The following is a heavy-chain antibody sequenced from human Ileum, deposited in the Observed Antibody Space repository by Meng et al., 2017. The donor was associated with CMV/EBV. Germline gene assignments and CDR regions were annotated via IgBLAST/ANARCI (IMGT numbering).Heavy chain of an antibody. CDR2: ISDSGST. V-gene: IGHV4-38-2*02. CDR1: GYSISSGYY. D-gene: IGHD3-3*01. CDR3: ARGGWYDSWSGYYPVDY. Sequence: SETLSLTCIVSGYSISSGYYWGWIRQPPGKGLEWIGVISDSGSTHYSPSLKSRVTISSDTSKNQFSLRLTSVTAADTAVYFCARGGWYDSWSGYYPVDYWGQGTRVTVSS. J-gene: IGHJ4*02.